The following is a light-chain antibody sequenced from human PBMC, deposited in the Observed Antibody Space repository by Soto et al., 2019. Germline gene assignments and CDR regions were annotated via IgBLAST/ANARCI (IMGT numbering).Light chain of an antibody. CDR1: QSVDSSY. V-gene: IGKV3-20*01. CDR3: QQYGGSPRT. CDR2: GIS. J-gene: IGKJ1*01. Sequence: EIVLTQSPGTLSLSPGERATLSCRASQSVDSSYLAWYQQKPGQAPRLLMYGISNRATGVPDRFSGSGSGTDFTLTIRRLEPEDFAVYYCQQYGGSPRTFGQGTKVDIK.